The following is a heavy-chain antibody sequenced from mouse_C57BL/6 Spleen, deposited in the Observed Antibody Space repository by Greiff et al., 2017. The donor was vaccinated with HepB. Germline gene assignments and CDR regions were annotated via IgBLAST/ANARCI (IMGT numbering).Heavy chain of an antibody. Sequence: QVQLQQSGPELVKPGASVKISCKASGYAFSSSWMNWVKQRPGKGLEWIGRIYPGDGDTNYNGKFKGKATLTADKSSSTAYMQLSSLTSEDSAVYFCARGDLLLFDYWGQGTTLTVSS. V-gene: IGHV1-82*01. CDR2: IYPGDGDT. J-gene: IGHJ2*01. CDR3: ARGDLLLFDY. CDR1: GYAFSSSW. D-gene: IGHD2-1*01.